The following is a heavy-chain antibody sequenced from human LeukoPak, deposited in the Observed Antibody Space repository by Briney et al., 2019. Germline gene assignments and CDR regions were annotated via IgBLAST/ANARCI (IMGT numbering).Heavy chain of an antibody. CDR1: GYTFTSYY. D-gene: IGHD6-13*01. CDR2: INPSGGST. J-gene: IGHJ5*02. CDR3: AKDHGSSSWYDLPNSFDP. Sequence: ASVKVSCKASGYTFTSYYMHWVRQAPGQGLEWMGIINPSGGSTSYAQKFQGRVTMTRDMSTSTVYMELSSLRSEDTAVYYCAKDHGSSSWYDLPNSFDPWGQGTLVTVSS. V-gene: IGHV1-46*01.